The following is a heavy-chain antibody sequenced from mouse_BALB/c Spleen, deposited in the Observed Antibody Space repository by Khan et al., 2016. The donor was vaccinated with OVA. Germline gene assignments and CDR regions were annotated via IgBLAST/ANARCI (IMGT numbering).Heavy chain of an antibody. D-gene: IGHD2-4*01. J-gene: IGHJ3*01. CDR1: GYSITSYYA. CDR3: ARKDDYDYDPFAY. CDR2: INYSGNT. V-gene: IGHV3-2*02. Sequence: EVQLVETGPGLVTPSQSLSLTCTVTGYSITSYYAWNWIRPLPGNKLEWMGYINYSGNTRFTPSLKSRTSITRDTSKNQFFLQLNSVTTEDTATYYCARKDDYDYDPFAYWGQGTLVTVSA.